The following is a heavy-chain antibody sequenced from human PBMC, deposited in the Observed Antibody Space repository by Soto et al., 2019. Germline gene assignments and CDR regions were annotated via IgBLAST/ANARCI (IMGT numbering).Heavy chain of an antibody. D-gene: IGHD3-16*01. Sequence: EEQLVESGGDLVQPGGSLRLSCSASGFTVSNNYMSWVRPAPGKGLEWVSLISSGGSTYYADSVMGRFTISSASSKNILYLHRNNLRAEDTAMDYWAAYSHKGYWGQGTLVTVSS. J-gene: IGHJ4*02. CDR2: ISSGGST. V-gene: IGHV3-66*01. CDR3: AAYSHKGY. CDR1: GFTVSNNY.